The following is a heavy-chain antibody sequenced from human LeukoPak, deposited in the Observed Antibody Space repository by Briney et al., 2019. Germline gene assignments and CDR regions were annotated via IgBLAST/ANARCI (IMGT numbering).Heavy chain of an antibody. CDR2: ISGDGFSI. D-gene: IGHD2-2*01. J-gene: IGHJ6*03. CDR3: ATKTYGYCSSTSCYGQDYYYYYMDV. V-gene: IGHV3-43*02. CDR1: GFTFDDYA. Sequence: GGSLRLSCAASGFTFDDYAMHWVRQPPGKGLEWVSLISGDGFSIYYADSVKGRFTIARDNSKNSLYLQMNSLRAEDTAVYYCATKTYGYCSSTSCYGQDYYYYYMDVWGKGTTVTVSS.